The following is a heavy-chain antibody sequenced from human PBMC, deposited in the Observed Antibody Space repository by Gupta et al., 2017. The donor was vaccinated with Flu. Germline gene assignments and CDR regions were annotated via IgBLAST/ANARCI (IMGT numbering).Heavy chain of an antibody. V-gene: IGHV3-33*01. D-gene: IGHD2-2*01. Sequence: QVQLVESGGGVVQPGRSLRLSWAAAGFTVSSCGMRWVRQAPGKGLEWLAVIWYDGSNKYYADSVKGRFTISRDNSKNTLYLQINTLRAEDTAVYYCARDVAPAAVSPYYFDHWGQGTLVTVSS. CDR3: ARDVAPAAVSPYYFDH. CDR1: GFTVSSCG. CDR2: IWYDGSNK. J-gene: IGHJ4*02.